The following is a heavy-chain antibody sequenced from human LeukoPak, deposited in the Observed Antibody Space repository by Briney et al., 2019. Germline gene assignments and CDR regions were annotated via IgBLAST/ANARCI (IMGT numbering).Heavy chain of an antibody. Sequence: SETLSLTCTVSGGSIRSSDYYWGWIRQPPGKGLEWIGSISYSGNTYYNPSLKSRVTISVDTSKNQFSLKLSSVTAADTAVYYCARAGRYGSGSYYGYWGQGTLVTVSS. CDR2: ISYSGNT. J-gene: IGHJ4*02. V-gene: IGHV4-39*07. D-gene: IGHD3-10*01. CDR3: ARAGRYGSGSYYGY. CDR1: GGSIRSSDYY.